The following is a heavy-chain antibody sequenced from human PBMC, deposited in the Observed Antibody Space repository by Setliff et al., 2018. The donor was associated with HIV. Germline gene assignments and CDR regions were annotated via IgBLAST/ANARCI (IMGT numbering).Heavy chain of an antibody. J-gene: IGHJ4*02. CDR2: IYYSGRT. D-gene: IGHD3-22*01. V-gene: IGHV4-39*07. CDR3: ARLRITMIMMLNYFDY. CDR1: GGSINRSNYY. Sequence: PSETLSLTCTVPGGSINRSNYYWGWIRQPPGKGLEWIGSIYYSGRTDDNPSLRSRVTMSVDTSKNQFSLRLTSVTAADTAVYFCARLRITMIMMLNYFDYWGQGTLVTVSS.